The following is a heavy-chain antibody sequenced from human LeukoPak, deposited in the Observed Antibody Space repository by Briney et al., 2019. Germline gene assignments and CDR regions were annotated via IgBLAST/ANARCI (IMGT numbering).Heavy chain of an antibody. CDR1: GFTFSSYA. Sequence: GGSLRLSCAASGFTFSSYAMSCVRQAPGKGLEWVSSITGSGASTYYADSVKGRFTISRDNSKNTLYLQMNSLRAEDTAVYYCAKLDYYDSHWGQGTLVTVSS. CDR2: ITGSGAST. V-gene: IGHV3-23*01. D-gene: IGHD3-22*01. CDR3: AKLDYYDSH. J-gene: IGHJ4*02.